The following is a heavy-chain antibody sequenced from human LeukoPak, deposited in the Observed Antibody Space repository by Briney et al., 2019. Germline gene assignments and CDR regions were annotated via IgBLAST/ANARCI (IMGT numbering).Heavy chain of an antibody. V-gene: IGHV4-4*02. J-gene: IGHJ5*02. D-gene: IGHD6-13*01. CDR1: GGSITSGNW. CDR2: VYHSGAT. CDR3: ARGAPAAGAKWFDP. Sequence: PSETLSLTCAVSGGSITSGNWWPWVRQPPGKGLEWIGEVYHSGATNYNPSLKTRVTISVDKPKNEFSLALTSLNAADTAVYYCARGAPAAGAKWFDPWGQGSLVTVSS.